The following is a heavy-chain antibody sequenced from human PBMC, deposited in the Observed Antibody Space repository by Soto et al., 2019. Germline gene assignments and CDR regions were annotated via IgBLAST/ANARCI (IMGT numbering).Heavy chain of an antibody. D-gene: IGHD2-2*01. CDR3: ARESRLYCSSTSCFSSGSWYYYYGMDV. V-gene: IGHV6-1*01. Sequence: SQTLSLTCAISGDSVSSNSAAWDWLRQSPSRGLEWLGRTYYRSKWYNDYAVSVKSRITINPDTSKNQFSLQLNSVTPEDTAVYYCARESRLYCSSTSCFSSGSWYYYYGMDVWGQGTTVTVSS. J-gene: IGHJ6*02. CDR1: GDSVSSNSAA. CDR2: TYYRSKWYN.